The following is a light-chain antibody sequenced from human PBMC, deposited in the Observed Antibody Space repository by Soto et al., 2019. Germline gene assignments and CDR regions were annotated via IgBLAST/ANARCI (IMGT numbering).Light chain of an antibody. CDR1: QSVRSRI. Sequence: EIVLTQSPGTLSLSPGERATLSCRASQSVRSRILAWYQQKPGQAPRLLIYGASSRATGIPDRFSGSGSGTDFTLTISRLEPEDFAVYYCQQYGGSPWTFGQGTKVEIK. CDR2: GAS. V-gene: IGKV3-20*01. J-gene: IGKJ1*01. CDR3: QQYGGSPWT.